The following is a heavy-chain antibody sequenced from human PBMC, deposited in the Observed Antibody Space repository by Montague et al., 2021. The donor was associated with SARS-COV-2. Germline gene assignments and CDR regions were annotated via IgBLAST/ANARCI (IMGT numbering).Heavy chain of an antibody. D-gene: IGHD1-26*01. CDR1: GDSVAVDSPA. V-gene: IGHV6-1*01. Sequence: CAISGDSVAVDSPACNWIRHSSSIDLEWLGRSYYRSKWYNDYAVSVKSRITINPDTSKNQISLQLNSATPEDTAVYYCARTSASSDYWGQGTLVTVSS. CDR2: SYYRSKWYN. J-gene: IGHJ4*02. CDR3: ARTSASSDY.